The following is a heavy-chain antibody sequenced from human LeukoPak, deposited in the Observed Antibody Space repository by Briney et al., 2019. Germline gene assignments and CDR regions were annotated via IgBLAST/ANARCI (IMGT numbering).Heavy chain of an antibody. V-gene: IGHV4-39*07. CDR2: IYHSGST. CDR1: GGSISSSSYY. CDR3: ARSPYYYDSSGYSY. J-gene: IGHJ4*02. Sequence: SETLSLTCTVSGGSISSSSYYWGWIRQPPGKGLEWIGSIYHSGSTYYNPSLKSRVTISVDTSKNQFSLKLSSVTAADTAVYYCARSPYYYDSSGYSYWGQGTLVTVSS. D-gene: IGHD3-22*01.